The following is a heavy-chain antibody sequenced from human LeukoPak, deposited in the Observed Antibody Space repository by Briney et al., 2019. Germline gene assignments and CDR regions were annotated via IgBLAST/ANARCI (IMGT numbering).Heavy chain of an antibody. CDR3: VCFPVWFGESPKHNYYYMDV. J-gene: IGHJ6*03. Sequence: PSETLSLTCTVSGGSIKSSSYYWGWIRQPPGKGLEWIGSVYYSGRSYYNPSLKSQVTISIDTSKNQFSLKLSSVTAADTAMYYCVCFPVWFGESPKHNYYYMDVWGKGTTVTISS. CDR1: GGSIKSSSYY. V-gene: IGHV4-39*01. D-gene: IGHD3-10*01. CDR2: VYYSGRS.